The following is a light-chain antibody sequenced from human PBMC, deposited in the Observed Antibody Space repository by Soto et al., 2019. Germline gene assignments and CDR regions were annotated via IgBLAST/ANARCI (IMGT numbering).Light chain of an antibody. J-gene: IGKJ1*01. Sequence: DSQMTQSPSTLSASVGDRVTITCRAGQTISTALAWYQQKPGKVPKFLIYDASALQSGVPSRFSGSGSGTDFTLTISSLQPEDFATYYCLLDFRYFWAFGQGTKVDIK. CDR1: QTISTA. V-gene: IGKV1-5*01. CDR3: LLDFRYFWA. CDR2: DAS.